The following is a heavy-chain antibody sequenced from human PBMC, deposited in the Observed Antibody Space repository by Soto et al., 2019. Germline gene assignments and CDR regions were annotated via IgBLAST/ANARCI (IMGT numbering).Heavy chain of an antibody. CDR2: IYYSGST. CDR3: ARPKDYDDCLDS. J-gene: IGHJ4*02. CDR1: GGSITSIASY. D-gene: IGHD3-22*01. V-gene: IGHV4-39*01. Sequence: SETLSLTCTVSGGSITSIASYWGWIRQPPGKGLEWIGTIYYSGSTYYNPSLQSRVTISVDTSKNQFSLKLTSVTAADTAVYYCARPKDYDDCLDSWGQGTLVTVSS.